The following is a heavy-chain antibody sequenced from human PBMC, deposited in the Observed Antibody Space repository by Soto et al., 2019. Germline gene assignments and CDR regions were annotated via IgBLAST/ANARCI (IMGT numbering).Heavy chain of an antibody. V-gene: IGHV4-34*01. D-gene: IGHD6-19*01. CDR1: GGSFSAFY. CDR3: ARGGGNSGWYYANY. J-gene: IGHJ4*02. Sequence: QVPLQQWGAGLLKPSETLSLTCAVYGGSFSAFYWSWIRQPPGKGLEWIGEINHSGSTNYNTSLESRVTISVDTSKNQFSLKLSSVTAADTAVYYCARGGGNSGWYYANYWGQGTLVTVSS. CDR2: INHSGST.